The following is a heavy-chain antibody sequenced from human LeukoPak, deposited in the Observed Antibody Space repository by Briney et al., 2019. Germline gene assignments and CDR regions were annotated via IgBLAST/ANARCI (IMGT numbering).Heavy chain of an antibody. V-gene: IGHV4-59*08. J-gene: IGHJ6*02. CDR1: GGSISSYY. CDR2: IYYSGST. CDR3: ARLYPAYYYYGMGV. Sequence: PSETLSLTCTVSGGSISSYYWSWIRQPPGKGLEWIGYIYYSGSTNYNPSLKSRVTISVDTSKNQFSLKLSSVTAADTAVYYCARLYPAYYYYGMGVWGQGTTVTVSS.